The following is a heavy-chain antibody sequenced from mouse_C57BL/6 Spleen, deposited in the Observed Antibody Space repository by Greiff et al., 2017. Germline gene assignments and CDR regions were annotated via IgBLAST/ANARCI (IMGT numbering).Heavy chain of an antibody. D-gene: IGHD1-1*01. CDR2: IYPRSGNT. CDR3: SNSESTVVLDY. V-gene: IGHV1-81*01. Sequence: QVQLQQSGAELARPGASVKLSCKASGYTFTSYGISWVKQRTGQGLEWIGEIYPRSGNTYYNEKFKGKATLTAGKSSSTAYMELRSLTAEDSAVYFYSNSESTVVLDYWGQGTTLTVSS. J-gene: IGHJ2*01. CDR1: GYTFTSYG.